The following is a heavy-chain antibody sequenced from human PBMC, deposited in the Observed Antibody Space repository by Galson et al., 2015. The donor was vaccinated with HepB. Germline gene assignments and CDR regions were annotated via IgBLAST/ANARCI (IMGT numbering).Heavy chain of an antibody. CDR2: ISGSGGST. D-gene: IGHD5-18*01. Sequence: SLRLSCAASGFTFSSYAMSWVRQAPGKGLEWVSAISGSGGSTYYADSVKGRFTISRDNSKNTLYLQMNSLRAEDTAVYYCARSFGIGPGYSYAKPFDYWGQGTLVTVSS. V-gene: IGHV3-23*01. CDR1: GFTFSSYA. CDR3: ARSFGIGPGYSYAKPFDY. J-gene: IGHJ4*02.